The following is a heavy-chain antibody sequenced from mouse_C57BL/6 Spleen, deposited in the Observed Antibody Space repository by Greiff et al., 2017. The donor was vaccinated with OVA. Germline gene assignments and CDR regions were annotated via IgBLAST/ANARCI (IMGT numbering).Heavy chain of an antibody. D-gene: IGHD2-4*01. V-gene: IGHV14-2*01. CDR2: IDPEDGET. CDR3: ARGDYDYDGEAWFAY. Sequence: EVKVVESGAELVKPGASVKLSCTASGFNIKDYYMHWVKQRTEQGLEWIGRIDPEDGETKYAPKFQGKATITADTSSNTAYLQLSSLTSEDTAVYYCARGDYDYDGEAWFAYWGQGTLVTVSA. J-gene: IGHJ3*01. CDR1: GFNIKDYY.